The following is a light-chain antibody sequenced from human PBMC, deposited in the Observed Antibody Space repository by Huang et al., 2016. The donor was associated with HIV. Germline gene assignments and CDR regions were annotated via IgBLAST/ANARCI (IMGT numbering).Light chain of an antibody. CDR3: QQYNTYST. Sequence: DIQMSQSPSTLSASVGDRVTITCRASHSVSSWLAWYQQKPGKAPKLLIYKASTLESGVPSRFSGSGSGTEFTLTISSLGPDDFASYYCQQYNTYSTFGQGTKVEIK. J-gene: IGKJ1*01. CDR2: KAS. CDR1: HSVSSW. V-gene: IGKV1-5*03.